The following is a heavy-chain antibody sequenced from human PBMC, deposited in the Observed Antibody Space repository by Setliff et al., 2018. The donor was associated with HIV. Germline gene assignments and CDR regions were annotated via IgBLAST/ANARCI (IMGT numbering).Heavy chain of an antibody. D-gene: IGHD5-12*01. J-gene: IGHJ5*02. CDR3: ARHIAGYSAYDLGWFDP. CDR2: IYYSGTA. Sequence: SETLSLTCTVSGGSISGGGYYWTWIRQYPGRGLEWIGYIYYSGTAYYKPSLRSRVTISVDTSKNHFSLKLSSVTAAGTAVYYCARHIAGYSAYDLGWFDPWGQGTLVTV. V-gene: IGHV4-31*03. CDR1: GGSISGGGYY.